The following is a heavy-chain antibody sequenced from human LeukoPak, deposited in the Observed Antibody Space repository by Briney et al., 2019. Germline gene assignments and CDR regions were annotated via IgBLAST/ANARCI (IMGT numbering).Heavy chain of an antibody. J-gene: IGHJ6*03. Sequence: ASVKVSCKASGGTFNRYAISWVRQAPGQGLEWMGGIIPIFGTANYAQKFQGRVTITADESTSTAYMELSSLRSEDTAVYYCARRRIYYMDIWGKGTTVTVSS. CDR2: IIPIFGTA. CDR3: ARRRIYYMDI. CDR1: GGTFNRYA. V-gene: IGHV1-69*13.